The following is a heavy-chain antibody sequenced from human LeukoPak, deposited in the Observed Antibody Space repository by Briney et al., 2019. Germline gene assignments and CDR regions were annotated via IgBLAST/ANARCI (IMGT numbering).Heavy chain of an antibody. D-gene: IGHD5-24*01. CDR1: GYTFTGYY. Sequence: ASVKVSCKASGYTFTGYYMHWVRQAPGQGLEWMGWINPNSGNTGYAQKFQGRVTMTRNTSISTAYMELSSLRSEDTAVYYCARGYRDGYDYYWGQGTLVTVSS. J-gene: IGHJ4*02. V-gene: IGHV1-8*02. CDR2: INPNSGNT. CDR3: ARGYRDGYDYY.